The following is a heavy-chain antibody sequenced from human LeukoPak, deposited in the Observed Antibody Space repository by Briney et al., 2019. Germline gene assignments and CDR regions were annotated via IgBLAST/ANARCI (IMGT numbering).Heavy chain of an antibody. V-gene: IGHV4-34*01. J-gene: IGHJ4*02. CDR2: INHSGST. CDR3: ARVPDRGYSYGYRYYFDY. Sequence: SETLSFTCAVYGGSFSGYYWSWIRQPPGKGLEWIGEINHSGSTNYNPSLKSRVTISVDTSKNQFSLKLSSVTAADTAVYYCARVPDRGYSYGYRYYFDYWGQGTLVTVSS. CDR1: GGSFSGYY. D-gene: IGHD5-18*01.